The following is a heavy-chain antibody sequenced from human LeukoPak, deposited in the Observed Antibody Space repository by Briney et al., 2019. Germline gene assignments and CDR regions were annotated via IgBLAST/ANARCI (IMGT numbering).Heavy chain of an antibody. Sequence: GGSLRLSCAASGFTVSSNYMSWVRQAPGKGLEWVSVIYSGGSTYYADSVKGRFTISRDNSKNTLYLQMNSLRAEDTAVYYCAKVAGYSSGWYTSLDFWGQGTLVTVSS. CDR2: IYSGGST. CDR3: AKVAGYSSGWYTSLDF. J-gene: IGHJ4*02. V-gene: IGHV3-53*01. D-gene: IGHD6-19*01. CDR1: GFTVSSNY.